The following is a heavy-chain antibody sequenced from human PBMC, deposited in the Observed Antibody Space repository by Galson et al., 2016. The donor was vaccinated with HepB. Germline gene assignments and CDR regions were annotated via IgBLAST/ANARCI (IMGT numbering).Heavy chain of an antibody. J-gene: IGHJ4*02. CDR3: AKRSPYYFYY. V-gene: IGHV3-23*01. CDR1: GFTFSSYA. D-gene: IGHD3-10*01. Sequence: SLRLSCAASGFTFSSYAMGWLRRAPGKGLECVATISTTGGYAYYADSVKGRPTISRDNSKNTLYLQINSLRAEDTAIYYCAKRSPYYFYYWVPGTQVTVSS. CDR2: ISTTGGYA.